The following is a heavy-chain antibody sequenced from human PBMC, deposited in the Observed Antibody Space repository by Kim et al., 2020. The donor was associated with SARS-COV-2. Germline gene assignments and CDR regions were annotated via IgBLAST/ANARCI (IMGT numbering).Heavy chain of an antibody. Sequence: ADSVKGRFTISKDNAKNSLYLQMNSLRDEDTAVYYCARPGGSHRGGMDVWGQGTTVTVSS. J-gene: IGHJ6*02. D-gene: IGHD2-8*02. CDR3: ARPGGSHRGGMDV. V-gene: IGHV3-48*02.